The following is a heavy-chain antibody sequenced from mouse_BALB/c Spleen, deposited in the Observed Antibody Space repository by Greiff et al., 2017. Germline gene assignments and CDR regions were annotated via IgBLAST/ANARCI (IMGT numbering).Heavy chain of an antibody. D-gene: IGHD2-1*01. Sequence: VKLMESGPELVKPGASVKISCKASGYAFSSSWMNWVKQRPGQGLEWIGRIYPGDGDTNYNGKFKGKATLTADKSSSTAYMQLSSLTSVDSAVYFCARGDGNYFAWFAYWGQGTLVTVSA. CDR1: GYAFSSSW. J-gene: IGHJ3*01. V-gene: IGHV1-82*01. CDR2: IYPGDGDT. CDR3: ARGDGNYFAWFAY.